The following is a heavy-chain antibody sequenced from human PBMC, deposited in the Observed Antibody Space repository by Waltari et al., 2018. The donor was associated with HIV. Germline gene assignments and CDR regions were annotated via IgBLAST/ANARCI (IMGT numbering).Heavy chain of an antibody. CDR1: GGSISSGNYY. Sequence: QVQLQESGPGLVKPSQTLSLTCTVSGGSISSGNYYWSWIRPPAGKGLEWIGRIFGSGGTNYNPSLKSRVTISVDTSKNQFSLKLSSVTAADTAVYYCARLWYYYDSSGYPLYYFDYWGQGTLVTVSS. CDR2: IFGSGGT. D-gene: IGHD3-22*01. CDR3: ARLWYYYDSSGYPLYYFDY. J-gene: IGHJ4*02. V-gene: IGHV4-61*02.